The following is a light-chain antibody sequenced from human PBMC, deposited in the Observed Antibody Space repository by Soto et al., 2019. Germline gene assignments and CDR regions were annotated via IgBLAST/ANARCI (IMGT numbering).Light chain of an antibody. CDR1: SSDVGGYDY. V-gene: IGLV2-14*01. Sequence: QSALTQPASVSGSPGQSITISCTGTSSDVGGYDYVSWYQHHPGKAPKLMIYEVSYRPSGVSNRFSGSKSGNTASLTISGLQAEDEADYYCNSYGGRNNLLFGGGTKVTVL. CDR2: EVS. J-gene: IGLJ2*01. CDR3: NSYGGRNNLL.